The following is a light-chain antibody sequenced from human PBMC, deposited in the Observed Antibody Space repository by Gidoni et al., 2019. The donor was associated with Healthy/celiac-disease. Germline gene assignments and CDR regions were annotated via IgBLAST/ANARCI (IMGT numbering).Light chain of an antibody. CDR3: CSYAGSSYV. J-gene: IGLJ1*01. Sequence: RSVSGSPGQSVTISCTGTSSDVGGYNYVSWYQQHPGKAPKLMIYDVSKRPSGVPDRFSGSKSGNTASLTISGLQAEDEADYYCCSYAGSSYVFGTGTKVTVL. CDR1: SSDVGGYNY. V-gene: IGLV2-11*01. CDR2: DVS.